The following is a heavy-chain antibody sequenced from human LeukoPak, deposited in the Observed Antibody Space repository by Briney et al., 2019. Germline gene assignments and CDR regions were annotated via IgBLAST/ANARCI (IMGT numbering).Heavy chain of an antibody. V-gene: IGHV3-23*01. CDR2: ISSSGGDT. Sequence: GGSLRLSCAASGFTFGSYAMSWVRQAPGKGLEWVSGISSSGGDTPYADSVKGRFTISRDNSKNTLYLQMNSLRAEDTAVYYCAKKNSGLHPFDFWGQGTLVIVSS. D-gene: IGHD4-23*01. CDR1: GFTFGSYA. CDR3: AKKNSGLHPFDF. J-gene: IGHJ4*02.